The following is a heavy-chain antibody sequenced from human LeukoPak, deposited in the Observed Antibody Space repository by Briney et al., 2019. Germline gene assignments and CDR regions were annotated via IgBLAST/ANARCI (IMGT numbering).Heavy chain of an antibody. CDR3: ARVAKYYYGSETYYFFEH. J-gene: IGHJ4*02. V-gene: IGHV3-7*01. CDR1: GFTFSDHY. Sequence: GGSLRLSCAASGFTFSDHYIDWVRQAPGKGLEWVANINQDGSEKYFVDSVKGRFTISRDNAKNSLYLQMNSLRVEDTAVYYCARVAKYYYGSETYYFFEHWGQGTPVTASS. CDR2: INQDGSEK. D-gene: IGHD3-10*01.